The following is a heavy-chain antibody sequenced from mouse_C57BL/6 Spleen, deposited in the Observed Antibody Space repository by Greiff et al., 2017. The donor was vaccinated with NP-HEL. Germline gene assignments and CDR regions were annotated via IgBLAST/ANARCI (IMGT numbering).Heavy chain of an antibody. CDR1: GYTFTDYN. Sequence: VQLKQSGPELVKPGASVKIPCKASGYTFTDYNMDWVKQSHGKSLEWIGDINPNNGGTIYNQKFKGKATLTVDKSSSTAYMELRSLTSEDTAVDYCAMDYDWFAYWGQGTLVTVSA. D-gene: IGHD2-4*01. CDR2: INPNNGGT. V-gene: IGHV1-18*01. CDR3: AMDYDWFAY. J-gene: IGHJ3*01.